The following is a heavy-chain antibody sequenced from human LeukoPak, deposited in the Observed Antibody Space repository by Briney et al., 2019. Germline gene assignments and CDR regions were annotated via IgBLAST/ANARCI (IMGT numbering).Heavy chain of an antibody. CDR2: INPNSGGT. CDR3: ARGEYYDFWSGYEYYYYYMDV. V-gene: IGHV1-2*02. J-gene: IGHJ6*03. CDR1: GYTFTDHY. D-gene: IGHD3-3*01. Sequence: GASVKVSCKASGYTFTDHYMHWVRQAPGQGLEWMGWINPNSGGTNYAQKFQGRVTMTRDTSISTAYMELSRLRSDDTAVYYCARGEYYDFWSGYEYYYYYMDVWGKGTTVTVSS.